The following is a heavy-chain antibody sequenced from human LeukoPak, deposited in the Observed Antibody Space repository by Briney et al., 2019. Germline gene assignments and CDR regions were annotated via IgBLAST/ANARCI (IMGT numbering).Heavy chain of an antibody. CDR2: ISYDGSNK. V-gene: IGHV3-30*18. CDR3: AKGSIFGVVNDY. Sequence: GGSLRLSCAVSGYTFSSYGAHWVRQAPGKGVEWVAVISYDGSNKYYADSVKGRFTISRDNSKNTLYLQMNSLRAEDTAVYYCAKGSIFGVVNDYWGQGTLVTVSS. D-gene: IGHD3-3*01. CDR1: GYTFSSYG. J-gene: IGHJ4*02.